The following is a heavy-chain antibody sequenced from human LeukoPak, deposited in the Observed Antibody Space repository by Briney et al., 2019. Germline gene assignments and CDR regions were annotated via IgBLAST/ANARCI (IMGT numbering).Heavy chain of an antibody. CDR3: AKDGDEGCAYF. Sequence: ASVKVSCKASGGTFSNYVISWVRQAPGQGLEWMGGIFLIFGTTNYAQTFQGRVTITTEASTSTAYMELWSMRSEDTAVYFSAKDGDEGCAYFWGQGTLVTVSS. J-gene: IGHJ4*02. V-gene: IGHV1-69*05. CDR2: IFLIFGTT. CDR1: GGTFSNYV. D-gene: IGHD3-10*01.